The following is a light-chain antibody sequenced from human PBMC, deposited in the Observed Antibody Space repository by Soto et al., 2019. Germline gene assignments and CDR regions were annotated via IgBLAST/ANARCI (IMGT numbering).Light chain of an antibody. V-gene: IGKV1-5*01. CDR3: QQYNSYST. Sequence: DIQMTQSPSTLSASVGDRVTITCRASQSISSWLAWYQQKPGKAPKLLIYDASSLESGVPSRFSGSGSVTEFTLTNSSLQPDDFATYFCQQYNSYSTFGQGTKVEIK. CDR2: DAS. J-gene: IGKJ1*01. CDR1: QSISSW.